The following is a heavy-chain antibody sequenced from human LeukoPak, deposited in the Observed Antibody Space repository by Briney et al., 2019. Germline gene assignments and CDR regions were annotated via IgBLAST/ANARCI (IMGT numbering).Heavy chain of an antibody. J-gene: IGHJ4*02. CDR2: ISWNSGSI. Sequence: GRSLRLSCAASGFTFDDYAMHWVRQAPGKGLEWVSGISWNSGSIGYADSVKGRFTISRDNAKNSLYLQMNSLRAEDTALYYCAKFIAVAGLDYWGQGTLVTVSS. D-gene: IGHD6-19*01. CDR3: AKFIAVAGLDY. V-gene: IGHV3-9*01. CDR1: GFTFDDYA.